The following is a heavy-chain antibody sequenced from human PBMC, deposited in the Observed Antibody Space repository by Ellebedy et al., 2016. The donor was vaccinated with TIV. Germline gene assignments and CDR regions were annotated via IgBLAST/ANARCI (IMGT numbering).Heavy chain of an antibody. Sequence: GESLKISXKGSGYSFTSYWIGWVRQMPGKGLEWMGIIYPGDSDTRDSPSFQGQVTISADKSISTAYLQCSSLKVSDTAMYYCARLDRYSSSWDAFDIWGQGTMVTVSS. CDR2: IYPGDSDT. CDR1: GYSFTSYW. CDR3: ARLDRYSSSWDAFDI. D-gene: IGHD6-13*01. V-gene: IGHV5-51*01. J-gene: IGHJ3*02.